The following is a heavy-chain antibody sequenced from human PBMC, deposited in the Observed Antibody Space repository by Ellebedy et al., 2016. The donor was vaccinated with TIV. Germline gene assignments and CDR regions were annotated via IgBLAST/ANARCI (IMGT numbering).Heavy chain of an antibody. CDR2: IYPGDSNI. D-gene: IGHD6-13*01. J-gene: IGHJ4*02. V-gene: IGHV5-51*01. Sequence: GESLKISCKGPGYTFTNSWIGWVRQMLGKGLEWMGNIYPGDSNIRYSPSFQGQVTISADKSISTAYLQWNSLKASDTAIYYCTRYRSIAAGEYDSWGQGTLVTVSS. CDR1: GYTFTNSW. CDR3: TRYRSIAAGEYDS.